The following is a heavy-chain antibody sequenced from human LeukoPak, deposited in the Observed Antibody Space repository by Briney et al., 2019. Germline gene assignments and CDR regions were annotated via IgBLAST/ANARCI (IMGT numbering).Heavy chain of an antibody. J-gene: IGHJ3*01. V-gene: IGHV3-23*01. CDR2: INTGVTT. CDR3: AKGAFDV. CDR1: GFNLGRYA. Sequence: GFLRLSCAASGFNLGRYAMSWVRQAPGRGLEWVSCINTGVTTFYADSVKGRFSISRDSSKNNLYLHMTSLRDEDTALYYCAKGAFDVWGQGTVVIVSS.